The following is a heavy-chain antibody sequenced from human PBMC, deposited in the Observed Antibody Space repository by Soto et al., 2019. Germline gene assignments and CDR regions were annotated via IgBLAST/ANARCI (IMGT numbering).Heavy chain of an antibody. CDR3: ARAGGNTPADY. J-gene: IGHJ4*02. V-gene: IGHV3-64*01. CDR2: ISSNGGST. D-gene: IGHD2-15*01. Sequence: GGSLRLSCAASGFTFISYAMHWVLQAPGKGLEYVSAISSNGGSTYYANSVKGRFTISRDNSKNTLYLQMNSLRAEDTAVYYCARAGGNTPADYWGQGTLVTVSS. CDR1: GFTFISYA.